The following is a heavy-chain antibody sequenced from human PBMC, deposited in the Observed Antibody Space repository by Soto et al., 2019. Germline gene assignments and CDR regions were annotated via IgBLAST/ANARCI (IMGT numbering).Heavy chain of an antibody. CDR1: GGTFSSYA. V-gene: IGHV1-69*01. J-gene: IGHJ6*02. D-gene: IGHD2-15*01. CDR2: IIPIFGTA. Sequence: QVQLVQSGAEVKKPGSSVKVSCKASGGTFSSYAISWVRQAPGQGLEWMGGIIPIFGTANYAQKFQGRVTITADESTSTAYMELSRLRSEDTAVSYCASSMVAATDDHYYYYYGMDVWGQGTTVTVSS. CDR3: ASSMVAATDDHYYYYYGMDV.